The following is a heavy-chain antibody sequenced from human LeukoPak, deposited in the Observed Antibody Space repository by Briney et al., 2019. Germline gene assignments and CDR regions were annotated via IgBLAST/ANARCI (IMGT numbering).Heavy chain of an antibody. V-gene: IGHV1-18*01. CDR3: ARDSWVRGVISPIDY. CDR1: DYTFTSYG. Sequence: ASVKVSCKASDYTFTSYGISWVRQAPGQGLEWMGWISAYNGNTNYAQKLQGRVTMTTDTSTSTAYMELRSLRSDDTAVYYCARDSWVRGVISPIDYWGQGTLVTVSS. CDR2: ISAYNGNT. D-gene: IGHD3-10*01. J-gene: IGHJ4*02.